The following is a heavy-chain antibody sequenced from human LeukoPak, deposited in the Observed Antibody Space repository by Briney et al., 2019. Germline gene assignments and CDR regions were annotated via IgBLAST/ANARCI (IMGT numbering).Heavy chain of an antibody. D-gene: IGHD3-22*01. CDR1: GFSLTTRPLG. CDR3: AHRRSGYDWNHGDFDY. Sequence: ESGPTRVKPTQTLTLTCSFSGFSLTTRPLGLGWIRQPPEKALEWLAVIYWDDDKRYNPSLRTRLTVTTATSKNQVVLIMTNMDPVDTATYYCAHRRSGYDWNHGDFDYWGQGTLVTVSS. CDR2: IYWDDDK. V-gene: IGHV2-5*02. J-gene: IGHJ4*02.